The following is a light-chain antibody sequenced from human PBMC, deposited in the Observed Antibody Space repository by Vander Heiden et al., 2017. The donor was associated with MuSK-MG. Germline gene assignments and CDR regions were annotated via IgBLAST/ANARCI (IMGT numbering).Light chain of an antibody. J-gene: IGKJ5*01. Sequence: DIQMTQSPSTLSASLGDRVTITFRASQSISSWLAWYQQKPVKAPKLLIYDASSLESGVPSRFSGSGSGTEFTLTISSLQPDDFATYYCQQHNSYPITFGQGTLLEIK. CDR2: DAS. V-gene: IGKV1-5*01. CDR3: QQHNSYPIT. CDR1: QSISSW.